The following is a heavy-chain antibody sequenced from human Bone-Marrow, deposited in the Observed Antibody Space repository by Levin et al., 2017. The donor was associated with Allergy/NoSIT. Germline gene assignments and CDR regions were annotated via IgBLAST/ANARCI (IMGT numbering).Heavy chain of an antibody. Sequence: ESLKISCSVSGGSVSSGNYYWTWIRQPPGKGLEWIGYIHRSGLTAYHPALESRVTISVDTSKNQFSLKQTSVTTGDTALYYCARGGPQNWVAFDFWGPGTMVTVSP. CDR3: ARGGPQNWVAFDF. CDR2: IHRSGLT. D-gene: IGHD7-27*01. CDR1: GGSVSSGNYY. V-gene: IGHV4-61*01. J-gene: IGHJ3*01.